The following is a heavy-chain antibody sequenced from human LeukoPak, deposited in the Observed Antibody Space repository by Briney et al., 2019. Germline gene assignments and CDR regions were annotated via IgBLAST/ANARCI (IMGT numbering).Heavy chain of an antibody. CDR3: AREVYDSKENYLDY. D-gene: IGHD3-22*01. Sequence: ASVKVSCKASGYTFTSYGISWVRQAPGQGLECMGWISAYNGNTNYAQKLQGRVTMTTDTSTSTAYMELRSLRSDDTAVYYCAREVYDSKENYLDYWGQGTLVTVSS. J-gene: IGHJ4*02. CDR2: ISAYNGNT. V-gene: IGHV1-18*01. CDR1: GYTFTSYG.